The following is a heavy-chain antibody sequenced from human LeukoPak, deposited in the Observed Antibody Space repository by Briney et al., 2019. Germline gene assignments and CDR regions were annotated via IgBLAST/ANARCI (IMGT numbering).Heavy chain of an antibody. CDR3: AKDPRDFLADC. CDR1: GFTFYTYA. D-gene: IGHD3/OR15-3a*01. CDR2: ISGSGGTT. J-gene: IGHJ4*02. Sequence: GGSLRLSCAASGFTFYTYAMNWVRQAPGKGLQWVAAISGSGGTTYYADSVKGRFTISRDNSKNTVYLQLSSLRAEDTAVYYCAKDPRDFLADCWGQGTLVTVSS. V-gene: IGHV3-23*01.